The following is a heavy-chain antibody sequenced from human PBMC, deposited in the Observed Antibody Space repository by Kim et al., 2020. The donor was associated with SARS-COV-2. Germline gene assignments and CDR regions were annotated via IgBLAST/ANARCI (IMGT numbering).Heavy chain of an antibody. J-gene: IGHJ4*02. CDR3: VRERASITIFGVVTLDFDY. D-gene: IGHD3-3*01. V-gene: IGHV7-4-1*02. Sequence: ASVKVSCKASGYTFTSYAMNWVRQAPGQGLEWMGRINTNTGNPTYAQGFTGRSVFSLDTSVSTAYLQIRSLKAEDTPVYYCVRERASITIFGVVTLDFDYWGQGALVTVSS. CDR2: INTNTGNP. CDR1: GYTFTSYA.